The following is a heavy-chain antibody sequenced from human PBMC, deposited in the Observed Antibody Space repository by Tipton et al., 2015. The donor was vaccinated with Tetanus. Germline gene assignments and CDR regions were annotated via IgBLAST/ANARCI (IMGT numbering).Heavy chain of an antibody. CDR3: ARNTSGYFDH. V-gene: IGHV3-23*01. Sequence: SLRLSCAASGFTFSSFGMHWVRQAPGKGLEWVSVISGDGFSTHHADSVKGRFTISRDSSQNTVFLQMSSLRAEDTAVYYCARNTSGYFDHWGQGTLVTVSS. CDR2: ISGDGFST. D-gene: IGHD6-19*01. J-gene: IGHJ4*02. CDR1: GFTFSSFG.